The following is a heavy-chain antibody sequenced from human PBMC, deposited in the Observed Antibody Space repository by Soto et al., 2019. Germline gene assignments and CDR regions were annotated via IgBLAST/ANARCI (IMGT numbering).Heavy chain of an antibody. V-gene: IGHV4-34*01. CDR1: GGSFSGYY. CDR3: ARRGVLRFLEWLPSSYWYFDL. CDR2: INHSGST. D-gene: IGHD3-3*01. J-gene: IGHJ2*01. Sequence: SETLSLTCAVYGGSFSGYYWSWIRQPPGKGLEWIGEINHSGSTNYNPSLKSRVTISVDTSKNQFSLKLSSVTAADTAVYYCARRGVLRFLEWLPSSYWYFDLWGRGTLVTVSS.